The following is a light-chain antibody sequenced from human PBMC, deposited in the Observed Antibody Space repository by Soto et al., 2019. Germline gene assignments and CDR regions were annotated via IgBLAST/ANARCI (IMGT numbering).Light chain of an antibody. J-gene: IGLJ1*01. CDR1: SSDVGGYNY. CDR3: CSYAGSYTYV. V-gene: IGLV2-11*01. CDR2: DVS. Sequence: QSAVTQPRSVTRSPGQSVTISCTGTSSDVGGYNYVSWYQQHPGKAPKLMIFDVSKRPSGVPDRFSGSKSANTASLTISGLQAEDEADYYCCSYAGSYTYVFGTGTKVTVL.